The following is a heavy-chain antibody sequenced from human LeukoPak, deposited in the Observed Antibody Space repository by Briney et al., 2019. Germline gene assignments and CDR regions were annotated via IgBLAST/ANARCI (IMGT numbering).Heavy chain of an antibody. Sequence: GGSLRLSCAASGFTFSSHWMSWVRQAPGKGLEWVANIKQDGSEKYYVDSVKGRFTISRDNAKNSLYLQMNSLRAEDTAVYYCARTVWFGESPDYWGQGTLVTVSS. CDR1: GFTFSSHW. D-gene: IGHD3-10*01. J-gene: IGHJ4*02. CDR2: IKQDGSEK. CDR3: ARTVWFGESPDY. V-gene: IGHV3-7*01.